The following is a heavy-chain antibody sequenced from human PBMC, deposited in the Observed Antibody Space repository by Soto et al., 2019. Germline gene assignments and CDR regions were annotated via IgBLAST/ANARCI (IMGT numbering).Heavy chain of an antibody. CDR1: GRSITSSNYY. D-gene: IGHD2-2*01. Sequence: SVTLSLTCTVSGRSITSSNYYWGWIRQPPGKGLEGIGRIYYSGSTYYNPSLQSRVTISVDTSKNHFSLKLSSVTAADTAMYFCASLFYCISTSCYYYYGMDVWGQGTTVT. CDR3: ASLFYCISTSCYYYYGMDV. V-gene: IGHV4-39*02. CDR2: IYYSGST. J-gene: IGHJ6*02.